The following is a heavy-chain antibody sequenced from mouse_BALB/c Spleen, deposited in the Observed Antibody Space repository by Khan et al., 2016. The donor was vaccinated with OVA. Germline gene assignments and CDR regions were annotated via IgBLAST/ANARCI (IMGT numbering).Heavy chain of an antibody. Sequence: EVELVESGGGLVKPGGSLKLSCAASGFTFSDYYMYWVRQTPEKRLEWVATISDGGSYTYYLDSVKGRFTISRDDAKNNLYLQMNGLKSEDTAMYYCARGFYGNPFAYWGQGTLVTVSA. J-gene: IGHJ3*01. CDR1: GFTFSDYY. CDR3: ARGFYGNPFAY. D-gene: IGHD2-1*01. CDR2: ISDGGSYT. V-gene: IGHV5-4*02.